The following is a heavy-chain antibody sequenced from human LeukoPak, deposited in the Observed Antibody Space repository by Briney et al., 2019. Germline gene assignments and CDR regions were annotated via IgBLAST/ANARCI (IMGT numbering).Heavy chain of an antibody. V-gene: IGHV4-39*07. D-gene: IGHD5-18*01. CDR1: GGSISSSRYD. Sequence: SETLSLTCTVSGGSISSSRYDWGWGRRPPGKGLEWSVSIYYSGSTYYNPSLKSRVTISVDTYKQQFSLKLSSVTAAETAVYYCARESASGYSKGYFDYWGEGNLVTVSS. CDR3: ARESASGYSKGYFDY. CDR2: IYYSGST. J-gene: IGHJ4*02.